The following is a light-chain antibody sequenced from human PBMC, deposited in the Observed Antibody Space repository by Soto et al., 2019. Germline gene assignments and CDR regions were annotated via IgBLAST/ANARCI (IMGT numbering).Light chain of an antibody. CDR1: SSDVGAYNY. CDR3: CSYAVTFYV. J-gene: IGLJ1*01. CDR2: DVS. V-gene: IGLV2-11*01. Sequence: QSVLTQPRSVSGSPGQSVTISCTGTSSDVGAYNYVSWYQQHSGKAPKLMIYDVSERPSGVPDRFSGSKSGNTASLTISGLQAEDEADYYCCSYAVTFYVFGTGTKVTVL.